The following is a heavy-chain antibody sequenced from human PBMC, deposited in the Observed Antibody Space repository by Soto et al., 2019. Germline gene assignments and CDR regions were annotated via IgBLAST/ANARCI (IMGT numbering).Heavy chain of an antibody. CDR2: MNPNSGNT. CDR1: GYTFTSYD. V-gene: IGHV1-8*01. D-gene: IGHD6-19*01. CDR3: ARGLQWLVRGYYYMDV. Sequence: QVQLVQSGAEVKKPGASVKVSCKASGYTFTSYDINWVRQATGQGPEWMGWMNPNSGNTGYAQKFQGRVTMTRNTSISTADMELSSLRSEDTAVYYCARGLQWLVRGYYYMDVWGKGTTVTVSS. J-gene: IGHJ6*03.